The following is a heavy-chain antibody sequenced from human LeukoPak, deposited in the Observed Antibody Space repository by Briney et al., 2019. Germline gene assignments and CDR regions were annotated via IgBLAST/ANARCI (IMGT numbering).Heavy chain of an antibody. CDR1: GFTFSSYA. Sequence: PGGSLRLSCAASGFTFSSYAMSWVRQAPGKGLEWVSGISGSGGSTNYADSVKGRFTISRDNSKNTLYLQMNSLRAEDTAVYYCAKEDPGSLFVIKEIAADSRELVFDYWGQGTLVTVSS. CDR2: ISGSGGST. J-gene: IGHJ4*02. D-gene: IGHD6-13*01. V-gene: IGHV3-23*01. CDR3: AKEDPGSLFVIKEIAADSRELVFDY.